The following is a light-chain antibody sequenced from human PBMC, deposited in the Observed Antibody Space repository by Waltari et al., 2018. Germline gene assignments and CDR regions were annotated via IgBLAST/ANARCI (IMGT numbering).Light chain of an antibody. CDR1: QSIIIY. Sequence: DIQMTQSPSSLSASVGDRVTIPCRASQSIIIYLDWYQQKPGKAPKLLITDASSLHSGVPSRFSGSGSGTDFTLTIRSLQPEDFATYYCQQSYSIPITFGPGTKVDIK. CDR2: DAS. J-gene: IGKJ3*01. V-gene: IGKV1-39*01. CDR3: QQSYSIPIT.